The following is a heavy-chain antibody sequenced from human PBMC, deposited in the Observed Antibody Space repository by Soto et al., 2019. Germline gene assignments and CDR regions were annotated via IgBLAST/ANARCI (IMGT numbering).Heavy chain of an antibody. D-gene: IGHD3-22*01. CDR3: ARDYYDSSGYYYFDY. J-gene: IGHJ4*02. CDR1: GGSISSYY. Sequence: PWETLSLTCTVSGGSISSYYWSWIRQPPGKGLEWIGYIYYSGSTNYNPSLKSRVTISVDTSKNQFSLKLSSVTAADTAVYYCARDYYDSSGYYYFDYWGQGTLVTVSS. CDR2: IYYSGST. V-gene: IGHV4-59*01.